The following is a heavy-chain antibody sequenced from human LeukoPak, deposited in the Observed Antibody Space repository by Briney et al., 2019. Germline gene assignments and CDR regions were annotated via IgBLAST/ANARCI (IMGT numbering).Heavy chain of an antibody. D-gene: IGHD3-22*01. CDR1: GFTFSSNW. CDR3: ARGLYYYDSSVGAFDI. J-gene: IGHJ3*02. Sequence: PGGSLRLSCATSGFTFSSNWMSWVRHVPGRGLDWVANIKPDGSAGYYAASVKGRFTVSRDNAKNSLYLQMNSLRVEDTAVYYCARGLYYYDSSVGAFDIWGQGTMVTVSS. V-gene: IGHV3-7*03. CDR2: IKPDGSAG.